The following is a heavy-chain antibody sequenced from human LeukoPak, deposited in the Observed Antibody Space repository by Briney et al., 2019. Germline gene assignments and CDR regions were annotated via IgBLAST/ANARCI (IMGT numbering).Heavy chain of an antibody. D-gene: IGHD3-16*02. V-gene: IGHV3-21*04. CDR3: ARAFQSLGGLSLPDY. CDR1: GFTFSSYS. Sequence: GGSLRLSCAASGFTFSSYSMNWVRQAPGKGLEWVSSISSSSSYIYYADSVKGRFTISRDNAKNSLYLQMNSLRAEDTAVYFCARAFQSLGGLSLPDYWGQGTLLTVSS. CDR2: ISSSSSYI. J-gene: IGHJ4*02.